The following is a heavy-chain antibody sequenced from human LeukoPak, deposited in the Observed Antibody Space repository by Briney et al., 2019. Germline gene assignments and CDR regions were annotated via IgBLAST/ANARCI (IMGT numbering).Heavy chain of an antibody. Sequence: PSETLSLTCTVSGGSISSSSYYWGWIRQPPGKGLEWIGSIYYSGSTYYNPSLKSRVTISVDTSKNQFSLKLSSVTAADTAVYYCVRDLGSSSWYDWGQGTLVTVSS. CDR2: IYYSGST. CDR1: GGSISSSSYY. J-gene: IGHJ4*02. CDR3: VRDLGSSSWYD. D-gene: IGHD6-13*01. V-gene: IGHV4-39*02.